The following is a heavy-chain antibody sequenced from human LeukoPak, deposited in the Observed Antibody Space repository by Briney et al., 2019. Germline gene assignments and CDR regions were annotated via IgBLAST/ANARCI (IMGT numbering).Heavy chain of an antibody. CDR2: ISGSGGST. V-gene: IGHV3-23*01. D-gene: IGHD3-9*01. J-gene: IGHJ4*02. Sequence: PGGSLRLSCAASGFTLSSYAMSWVRQAPGKGLEWVSAISGSGGSTYYADSVKGRFTISRVNSENTLYLQMNSLRAEDTAVYYCAKDPRYFDWELPLEFDYWGQGTLVTFAS. CDR1: GFTLSSYA. CDR3: AKDPRYFDWELPLEFDY.